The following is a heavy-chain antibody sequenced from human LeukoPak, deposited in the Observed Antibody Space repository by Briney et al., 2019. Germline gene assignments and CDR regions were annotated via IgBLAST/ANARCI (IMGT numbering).Heavy chain of an antibody. CDR1: GYSFSNYW. V-gene: IGHV5-51*01. D-gene: IGHD6-19*01. CDR2: IYPADSDT. CDR3: ARQADSSAYDY. Sequence: GESLKISCKGSGYSFSNYWIGWVRQMPGKGLEWMGIIYPADSDTRYSPSFQGQVTISADRSINTAYLQWSSLKASDTAMYYCARQADSSAYDYWGQGTLVTLSS. J-gene: IGHJ4*02.